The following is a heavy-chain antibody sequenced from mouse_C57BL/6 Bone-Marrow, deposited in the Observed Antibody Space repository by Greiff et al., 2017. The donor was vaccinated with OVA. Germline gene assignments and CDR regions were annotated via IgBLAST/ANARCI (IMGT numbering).Heavy chain of an antibody. J-gene: IGHJ2*01. D-gene: IGHD1-1*01. Sequence: EVKLMESGAELVRPGSSVKMSCKTSGYTFTSYGINWVKQRPGQGLEWIGYIYIGNGYTEYNEKFKGKATLTSDTSSSTAYMQLSSLTSEDSAIYIWARSDDYYGSSFFDYWGQGTTLTVSS. CDR3: ARSDDYYGSSFFDY. CDR1: GYTFTSYG. CDR2: IYIGNGYT. V-gene: IGHV1-58*01.